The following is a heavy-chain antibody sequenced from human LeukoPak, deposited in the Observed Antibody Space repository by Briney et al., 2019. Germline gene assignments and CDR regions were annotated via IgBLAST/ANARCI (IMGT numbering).Heavy chain of an antibody. D-gene: IGHD4-11*01. CDR2: ISSSSSTI. Sequence: GGSLRLSCAASGFTFSSYSMNWVRQAPGKGLEWVSYISSSSSTIYYADSVKGRFTISRDNAKNSLYLQMNSLRAEDTAVYYCARDSHSNAHDHWGQGTLVTVSS. CDR1: GFTFSSYS. CDR3: ARDSHSNAHDH. J-gene: IGHJ5*02. V-gene: IGHV3-48*04.